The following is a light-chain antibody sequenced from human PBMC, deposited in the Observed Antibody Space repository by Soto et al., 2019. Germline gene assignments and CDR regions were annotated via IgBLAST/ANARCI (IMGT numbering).Light chain of an antibody. V-gene: IGKV3-15*01. CDR1: QSVSSN. CDR2: GAS. Sequence: EIVMTQSPATLSVSPGERATLTCRASQSVSSNLAWYQQKPGQAPRLLIYGASTRATGVPARFSGSGSGTEFTLTISSLQSEEFAVYYCQQSSNWYTFGQGTKLEIK. J-gene: IGKJ2*01. CDR3: QQSSNWYT.